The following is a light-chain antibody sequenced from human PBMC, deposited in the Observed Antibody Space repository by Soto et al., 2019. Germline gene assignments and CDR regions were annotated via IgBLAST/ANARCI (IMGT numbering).Light chain of an antibody. J-gene: IGKJ4*01. CDR1: QTISSW. CDR3: VQDFNYPLT. V-gene: IGKV1-5*03. CDR2: KAS. Sequence: DIQMTQSPSTLSGSVGDRVTSTCRASQTISSWLAWYQQKPGKAPKLLIYKASTLKSGVPSRFSGSGSGTEFTLTISSLQPEDSATYYCVQDFNYPLTFGGGTKVDVK.